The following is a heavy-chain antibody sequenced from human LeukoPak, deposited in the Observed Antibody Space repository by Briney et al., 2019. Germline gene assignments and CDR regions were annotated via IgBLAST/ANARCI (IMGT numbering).Heavy chain of an antibody. V-gene: IGHV3-11*04. J-gene: IGHJ4*02. Sequence: GGSLRLSCTASGFIFENYYMTWIRQAPGKGPQWVSYISKADNTIYYADSVKGRFTITRDNAKNSLYLQMNSLRAEDTAVYYCARGIAVAGSPYFDYWGQGSLVTVSS. CDR1: GFIFENYY. D-gene: IGHD6-19*01. CDR3: ARGIAVAGSPYFDY. CDR2: ISKADNTI.